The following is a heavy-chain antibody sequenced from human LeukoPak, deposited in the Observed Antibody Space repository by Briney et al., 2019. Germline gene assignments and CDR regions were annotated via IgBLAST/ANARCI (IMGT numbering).Heavy chain of an antibody. V-gene: IGHV1-69*02. D-gene: IGHD5-18*01. J-gene: IGHJ4*02. CDR2: IIPILGIA. Sequence: ASVKVSCKASGGTFSSYTISWVRQAPGQGLEWMGRIIPILGIANYAQKFQGRVTITADKSTSTAYMELSSLRSEDTAVYYCARVNGYSYGSMYYFDYWGQGTLATVSS. CDR1: GGTFSSYT. CDR3: ARVNGYSYGSMYYFDY.